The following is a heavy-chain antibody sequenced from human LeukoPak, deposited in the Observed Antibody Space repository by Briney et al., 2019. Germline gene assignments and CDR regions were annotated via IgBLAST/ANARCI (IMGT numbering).Heavy chain of an antibody. CDR1: GYSISSGYY. Sequence: SETLSLTCTVSGYSISSGYYWSWIRQPPGKGLEWIGYIYYSGSTNYKPSLKSRVTISVDTSKNQFSLKLSSVTAADTAVYYCARQGYYGSGKNNWFDPWGQGTLVTVSS. V-gene: IGHV4-61*01. J-gene: IGHJ5*02. D-gene: IGHD3-10*01. CDR2: IYYSGST. CDR3: ARQGYYGSGKNNWFDP.